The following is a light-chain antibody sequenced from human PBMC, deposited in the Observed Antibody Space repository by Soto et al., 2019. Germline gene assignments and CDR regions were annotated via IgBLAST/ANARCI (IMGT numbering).Light chain of an antibody. CDR2: DAS. CDR1: QSVSNTY. J-gene: IGKJ3*01. V-gene: IGKV3-20*01. CDR3: QRYGRSAGLFT. Sequence: EIALTQSPGTLSLSPGERATLSCRASQSVSNTYFAWYQQRPGQAPRLLIYDASSRATGIPDRFSGSGSGTDFTLTISRLEPEDFAVYYCQRYGRSAGLFTFGPGTKVDIK.